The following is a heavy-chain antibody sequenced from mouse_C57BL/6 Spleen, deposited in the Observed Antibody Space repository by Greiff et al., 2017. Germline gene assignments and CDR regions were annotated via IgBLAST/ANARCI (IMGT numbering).Heavy chain of an antibody. D-gene: IGHD3-2*02. V-gene: IGHV1-42*01. Sequence: VQLKESGPELVKPGASVKISCKASGYSFTGYYMNWVKQSPEKSLEWIGEINPSTGGTTYNQKFKAKATLTVDKSSSTAYMQLKSLTSEDSAVYYCARWGSSGYVWFAYWGQGTLVTVSA. CDR2: INPSTGGT. J-gene: IGHJ3*01. CDR3: ARWGSSGYVWFAY. CDR1: GYSFTGYY.